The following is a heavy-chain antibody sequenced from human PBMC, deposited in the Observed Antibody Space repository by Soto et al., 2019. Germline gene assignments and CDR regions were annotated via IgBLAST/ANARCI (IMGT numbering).Heavy chain of an antibody. CDR2: ISSSSSTI. CDR3: ARVSRYFDWLLSPRYMDV. Sequence: PGGSLRLSCAASGFTFSSYSMNWVRQAPGKGLEWVSYISSSSSTIYYADSVKGRFTISRDNAKNSLYLQMNSLRAEDTAVYYCARVSRYFDWLLSPRYMDVWGKGTTVTVSS. V-gene: IGHV3-48*01. CDR1: GFTFSSYS. J-gene: IGHJ6*03. D-gene: IGHD3-9*01.